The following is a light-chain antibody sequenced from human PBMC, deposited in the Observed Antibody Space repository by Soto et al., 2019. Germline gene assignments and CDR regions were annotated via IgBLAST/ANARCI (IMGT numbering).Light chain of an antibody. CDR3: QQYDSYPLT. Sequence: DIQMAQSPSTLSSNVGDRASITCRASLTISTWLAWYQQKPGKAPNLLIYQASTLETGVPSRFSGSGSGTEFTLTISGLQPDDFASYYCQQYDSYPLTFGGGTKVEIK. J-gene: IGKJ4*01. V-gene: IGKV1-5*03. CDR1: LTISTW. CDR2: QAS.